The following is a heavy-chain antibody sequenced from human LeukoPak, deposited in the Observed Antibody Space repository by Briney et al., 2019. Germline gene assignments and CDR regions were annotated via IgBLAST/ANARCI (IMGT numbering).Heavy chain of an antibody. CDR3: AKASPGIAAAGEGGYY. Sequence: GGSLRLSCAASGFTFSSYAMSWVRQAPGKGLEWVSAISGSGGSTYYADSVKGRFTISRDNSKNTLYLQMNSLRAEDTAVYYCAKASPGIAAAGEGGYYWGQGTLVTVSS. CDR2: ISGSGGST. V-gene: IGHV3-23*01. J-gene: IGHJ4*02. D-gene: IGHD6-13*01. CDR1: GFTFSSYA.